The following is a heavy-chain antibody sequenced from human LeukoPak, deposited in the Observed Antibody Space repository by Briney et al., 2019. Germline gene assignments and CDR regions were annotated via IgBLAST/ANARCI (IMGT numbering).Heavy chain of an antibody. Sequence: GGSLRLSCAASGFTVTSDHMSWVRQAPGKGLEWLSVIYSGGSTYYADSVEGRFTISRDNSKNTLHLQMNSLRAEDTAVYYCANMVPPFDIWSQGTMVTVSS. CDR3: ANMVPPFDI. J-gene: IGHJ3*02. CDR1: GFTVTSDH. CDR2: IYSGGST. V-gene: IGHV3-66*01. D-gene: IGHD4/OR15-4a*01.